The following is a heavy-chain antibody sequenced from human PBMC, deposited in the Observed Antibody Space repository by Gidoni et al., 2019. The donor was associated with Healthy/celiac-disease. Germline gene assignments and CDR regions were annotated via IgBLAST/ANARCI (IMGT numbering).Heavy chain of an antibody. Sequence: QVQLVQSGAEVKKPGASVKVSCTASGYTFTGYYMPCVRQAPGQGIAWMGWINPNSGGTNDAQKVQGRVNMNRDTSISTAYMELSRLRSDDTAVYYCASGLTEMDCSGGSCYPILYYYYYGMDVWGQGTTVTVSS. CDR3: ASGLTEMDCSGGSCYPILYYYYYGMDV. V-gene: IGHV1-2*02. CDR1: GYTFTGYY. CDR2: INPNSGGT. D-gene: IGHD2-15*01. J-gene: IGHJ6*02.